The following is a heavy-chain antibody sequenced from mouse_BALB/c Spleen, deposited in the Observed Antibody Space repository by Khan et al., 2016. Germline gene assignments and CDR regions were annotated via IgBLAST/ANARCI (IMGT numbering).Heavy chain of an antibody. J-gene: IGHJ3*01. Sequence: QVQLKESGAELAKPGASVKMSCKASGYTFTSYWMHWVKQRTGQGLEWIGYINPSTGYTEYNQKFKDKATLTADKSSSTAYMQLSSLTSEDSAVYYGARWAYYGNYLFAYWGQGTLVTVSA. CDR3: ARWAYYGNYLFAY. CDR2: INPSTGYT. D-gene: IGHD2-10*01. V-gene: IGHV1-7*01. CDR1: GYTFTSYW.